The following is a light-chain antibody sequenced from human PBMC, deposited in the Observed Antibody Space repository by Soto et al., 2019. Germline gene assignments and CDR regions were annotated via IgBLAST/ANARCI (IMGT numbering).Light chain of an antibody. Sequence: VMTQSPSTLSVSPGGRATLSCRASQSISDTLAWYQQKPGQAPRLLIYGASTRAPGFPARFSGSGSGTDFTLTISSLQSEDFAVYYCQQYNNWPWTFGQGTKVDIK. J-gene: IGKJ1*01. V-gene: IGKV3-15*01. CDR1: QSISDT. CDR3: QQYNNWPWT. CDR2: GAS.